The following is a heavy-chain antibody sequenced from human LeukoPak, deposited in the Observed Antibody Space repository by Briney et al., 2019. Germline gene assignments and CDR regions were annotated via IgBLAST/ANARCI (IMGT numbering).Heavy chain of an antibody. Sequence: ASVKVSCKASGYTFTSYGVSWVRQAPGQGLEWMGWISAYNGNTNYAQKLQGRVTMTTDTSTSTAYMELRSLRSDDTAVYYCARDRLYNWYFDLWGRGTLVTVSS. V-gene: IGHV1-18*01. CDR2: ISAYNGNT. CDR1: GYTFTSYG. CDR3: ARDRLYNWYFDL. J-gene: IGHJ2*01. D-gene: IGHD2/OR15-2a*01.